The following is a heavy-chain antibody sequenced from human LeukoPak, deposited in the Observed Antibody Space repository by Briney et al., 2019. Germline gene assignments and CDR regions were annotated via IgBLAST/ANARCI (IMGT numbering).Heavy chain of an antibody. J-gene: IGHJ4*02. CDR1: GGSFSGYY. D-gene: IGHD6-19*01. Sequence: SETLSLTCAVYGGSFSGYYWSWIRQPPGKGLEWIGEINHSGSTNYNPSLKSRVTISVDTSKNQFSLKLSSVTAADTAVYYCARGIAVAGIDYWAREPWSPSPQ. CDR2: INHSGST. V-gene: IGHV4-34*01. CDR3: ARGIAVAGIDY.